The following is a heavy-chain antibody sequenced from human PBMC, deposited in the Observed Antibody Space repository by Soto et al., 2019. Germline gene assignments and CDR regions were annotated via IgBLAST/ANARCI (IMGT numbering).Heavy chain of an antibody. J-gene: IGHJ1*01. D-gene: IGHD4-17*01. CDR2: INAGNGNT. Sequence: QVQLVQSGAEVKKPGASVKVSCKASGYTFTSYAMHWVRQAPGQRLEWMGWINAGNGNTKYSQKFQGRVTITRDTSASTAYMELSSLRSEDTAVYYCARDRRTTVTTPAEYFQHWGQGTLVTVSS. CDR1: GYTFTSYA. V-gene: IGHV1-3*01. CDR3: ARDRRTTVTTPAEYFQH.